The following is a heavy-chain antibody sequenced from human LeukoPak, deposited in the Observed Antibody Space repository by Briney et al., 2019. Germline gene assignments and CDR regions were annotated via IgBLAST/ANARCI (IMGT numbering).Heavy chain of an antibody. CDR3: AKGGTYYYYYYYMDV. CDR2: INSDGSTT. V-gene: IGHV3-74*01. Sequence: TGGSLRLSCAASGLTFSSYWVHWVRQAPGKGLVWVSRINSDGSTTTYADSVKGRFTISRDNAKNTLYLQMNSLRAEDTAVYYCAKGGTYYYYYYYMDVWGKGTTVTISS. D-gene: IGHD1-14*01. J-gene: IGHJ6*03. CDR1: GLTFSSYW.